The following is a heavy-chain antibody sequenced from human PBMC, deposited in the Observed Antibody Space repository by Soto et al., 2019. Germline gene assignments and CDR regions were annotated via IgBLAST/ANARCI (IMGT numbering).Heavy chain of an antibody. CDR1: GFSFSSYA. J-gene: IGHJ4*02. V-gene: IGHV3-30*04. CDR2: ISYDGRNK. CDR3: AREMERLLGY. D-gene: IGHD3-3*01. Sequence: QVPLVESGGGVVQPGRSLRLSCAASGFSFSSYAMHWVRQAPGKGLEWVAVISYDGRNKYYEDSVKGRFTISRDNSKNTLYLQMNSLRAEDTGVYYCAREMERLLGYWGQGTLVTVSS.